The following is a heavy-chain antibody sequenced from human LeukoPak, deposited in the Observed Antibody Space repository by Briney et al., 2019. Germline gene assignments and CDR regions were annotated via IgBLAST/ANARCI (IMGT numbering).Heavy chain of an antibody. D-gene: IGHD1-26*01. CDR3: ARVPESGGGV. V-gene: IGHV1-69*04. CDR1: GGTFSSYA. CDR2: IIPIFGIA. J-gene: IGHJ3*01. Sequence: SVKVSCKASGGTFSSYAISWVRQAPGQGLEWMGRIIPIFGIANYAQKFQGRVMITADKSTSTAYMELSSLRTEDTAVYYCARVPESGGGVWGQGTMVTVSS.